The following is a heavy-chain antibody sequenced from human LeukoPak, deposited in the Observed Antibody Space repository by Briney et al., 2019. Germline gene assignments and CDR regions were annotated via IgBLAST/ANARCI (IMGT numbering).Heavy chain of an antibody. Sequence: PGGSLRLSCAASGFIFSNYWMTWVRQAPGKGLEWVANIKEDGSEKYYVDSVKGRFTISRDNSKNTLYLQMNSLRAEDTAVYYCARGPRGTYGDAYFDYWGQGTLVTVSS. CDR1: GFIFSNYW. D-gene: IGHD4-17*01. J-gene: IGHJ4*02. CDR3: ARGPRGTYGDAYFDY. CDR2: IKEDGSEK. V-gene: IGHV3-7*01.